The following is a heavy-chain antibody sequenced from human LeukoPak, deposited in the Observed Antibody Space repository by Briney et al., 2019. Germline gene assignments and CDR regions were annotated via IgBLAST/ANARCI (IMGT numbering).Heavy chain of an antibody. Sequence: PGGSLRLSCAASGFTFSSYWMSWVRQAPGKGLEWVANIKQDGSEKYYVDSVKGRFTISRDNAKNSLYLQMNSLRAEDTAVYYCARGVLGEGYCSSTSCYKDAFDIWGQGTMVTVSS. D-gene: IGHD2-2*02. J-gene: IGHJ3*02. CDR2: IKQDGSEK. CDR1: GFTFSSYW. CDR3: ARGVLGEGYCSSTSCYKDAFDI. V-gene: IGHV3-7*01.